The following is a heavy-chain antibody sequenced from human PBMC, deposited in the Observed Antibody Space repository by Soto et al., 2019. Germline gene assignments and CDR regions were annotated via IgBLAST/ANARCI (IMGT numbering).Heavy chain of an antibody. CDR1: GCSFTSYW. CDR3: ARSIVGATHYYYGMDV. V-gene: IGHV5-51*01. CDR2: IYPGDSDT. J-gene: IGHJ6*02. D-gene: IGHD1-26*01. Sequence: PGESLKISCKGSGCSFTSYWIGWVRQMPGKGLEWMGIIYPGDSDTRYSPSFQGQVTISADKSISTAYLQWSSLKASDTAMYYCARSIVGATHYYYGMDVWGQGTTVTVSS.